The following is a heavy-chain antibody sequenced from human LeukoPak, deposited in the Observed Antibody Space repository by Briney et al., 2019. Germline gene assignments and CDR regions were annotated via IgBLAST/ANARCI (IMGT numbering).Heavy chain of an antibody. J-gene: IGHJ4*02. CDR1: GGSISSYY. CDR2: IYYSGST. Sequence: PSETLSLTCTVTGGSISSYYWSWIRQPPGKGLEWIGYIYYSGSTNYNPSLKSRVTISVDTSKNQFSLKLSSVTAADTAVYYCASGGMATIETLIDYWGQGTLVTVSS. CDR3: ASGGMATIETLIDY. V-gene: IGHV4-59*01. D-gene: IGHD5-24*01.